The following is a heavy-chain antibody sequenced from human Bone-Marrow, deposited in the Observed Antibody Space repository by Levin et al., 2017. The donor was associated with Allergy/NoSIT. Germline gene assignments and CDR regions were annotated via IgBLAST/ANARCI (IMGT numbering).Heavy chain of an antibody. CDR1: GFSLTTSGVG. D-gene: IGHD3-16*01. J-gene: IGHJ3*02. V-gene: IGHV2-5*01. Sequence: ASGPTLVKPTQTLTLTCTFSGFSLTTSGVGVGWIRQPPGKALEWLALIYWYDDARYSPSLKNRLTITKDTSKNQVVLIMTNMDPVDTGTYYCAHRVRITPQGEDAFDIWGQGTMVIVST. CDR3: AHRVRITPQGEDAFDI. CDR2: IYWYDDA.